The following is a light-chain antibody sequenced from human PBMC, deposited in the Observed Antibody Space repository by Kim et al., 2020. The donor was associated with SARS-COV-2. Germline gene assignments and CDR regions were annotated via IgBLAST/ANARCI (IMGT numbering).Light chain of an antibody. J-gene: IGKJ1*01. Sequence: SPGERAPLSGRASQTINNKLVWYQQKPGQAPRLLIYDATTRATGVPARFIGSGSETDFTLTISSLQSEDFAVYYCQQSYDWPPLTFGQGTKVDIK. CDR1: QTINNK. CDR3: QQSYDWPPLT. V-gene: IGKV3-15*01. CDR2: DAT.